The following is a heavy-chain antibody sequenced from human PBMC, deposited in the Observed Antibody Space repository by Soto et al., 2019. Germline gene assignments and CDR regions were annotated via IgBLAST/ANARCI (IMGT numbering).Heavy chain of an antibody. CDR2: ISYDGSNK. V-gene: IGHV3-30-3*01. D-gene: IGHD3-22*01. CDR1: GFSFSTYA. CDR3: ARDFGWLGSDF. J-gene: IGHJ4*02. Sequence: QVQLVESGGGVVQPGRSLRLSCAASGFSFSTYAIHWVRQAPGKGLEWVAVISYDGSNKYYTDSVKGRFTISRDNSKNTLYLQMNSLRTEDTAVYYCARDFGWLGSDFWGQGTLVTVSS.